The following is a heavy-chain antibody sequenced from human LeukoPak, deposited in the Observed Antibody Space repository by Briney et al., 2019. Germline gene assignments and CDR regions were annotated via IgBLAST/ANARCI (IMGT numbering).Heavy chain of an antibody. Sequence: SETLSLTCTVSSGSISTSNYYWGWVRQPPGKALEWIGNIFYSGSTNYNPSLKSRVTISVDTSKNQFSLKLSSVTAADTAVYYCARVRGRNWFDPWGQGTLVTVSS. CDR2: IFYSGST. J-gene: IGHJ5*02. CDR3: ARVRGRNWFDP. D-gene: IGHD4-17*01. V-gene: IGHV4-61*05. CDR1: SGSISTSNYY.